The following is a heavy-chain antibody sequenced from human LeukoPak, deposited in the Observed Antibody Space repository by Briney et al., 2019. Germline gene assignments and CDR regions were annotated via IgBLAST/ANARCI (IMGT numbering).Heavy chain of an antibody. J-gene: IGHJ4*02. CDR3: AKELDTMFFDY. V-gene: IGHV3-43*01. CDR2: AGWAGGTT. CDR1: GFNFDRYT. D-gene: IGHD3-10*02. Sequence: SGGSLRLSCATSGFNFDRYTIRWVRQAPGKGLEWVSLAGWAGGTTFYSDSVRGRFTISRDSGRKSVYLQMNSLTTDDTAFYFCAKELDTMFFDYWGQGALVTVSS.